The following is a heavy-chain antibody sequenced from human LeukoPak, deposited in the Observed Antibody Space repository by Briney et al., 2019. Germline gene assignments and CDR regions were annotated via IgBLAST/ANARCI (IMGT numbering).Heavy chain of an antibody. CDR1: GYTFTDYY. CDR3: ARGRSAAGAFSKRPELFDP. D-gene: IGHD6-13*01. Sequence: APVKVSCKTSGYTFTDYYLHWVRQAPGQGLEWMGWINPKSGGTNYAQNFQGRVTMTRDTSISTAYMELNSQRSDDTAVYYCARGRSAAGAFSKRPELFDPWGQGTRVTVSS. V-gene: IGHV1-2*02. J-gene: IGHJ5*02. CDR2: INPKSGGT.